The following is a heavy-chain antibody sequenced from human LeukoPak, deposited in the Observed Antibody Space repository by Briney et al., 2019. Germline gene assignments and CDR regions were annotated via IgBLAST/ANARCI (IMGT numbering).Heavy chain of an antibody. J-gene: IGHJ1*01. CDR3: ARGQRAYDYDRSGPRARSAECFQH. CDR1: GFTFSSYS. CDR2: IINSSSYI. Sequence: AESLTLACSASGFTFSSYSMKWVRQAPGKVLEWVSSIINSSSYIYYAGSGKGRFTISTDNAKNSLYLQMNCLRAEDTAVYYCARGQRAYDYDRSGPRARSAECFQHWGQGTLATVSS. V-gene: IGHV3-21*01. D-gene: IGHD3-22*01.